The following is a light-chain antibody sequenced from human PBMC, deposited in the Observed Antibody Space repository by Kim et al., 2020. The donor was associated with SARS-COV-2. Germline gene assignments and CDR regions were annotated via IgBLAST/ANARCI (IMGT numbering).Light chain of an antibody. V-gene: IGKV1-16*02. CDR3: QQYRSYPLT. CDR2: GAS. CDR1: QGISSY. Sequence: ASVGDRVTITCRASQGISSYLAWFQQKPGKAPKSLIYGASNLQSGVPSKFSGSGSGTDFTLTISSLQPEDFATYYCQQYRSYPLTFGGGTKVDIK. J-gene: IGKJ4*01.